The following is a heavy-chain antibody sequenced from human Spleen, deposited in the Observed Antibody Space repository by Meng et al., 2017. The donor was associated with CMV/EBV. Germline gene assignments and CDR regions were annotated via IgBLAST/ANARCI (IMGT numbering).Heavy chain of an antibody. CDR2: IGSGGSST. CDR3: AGLGYYDFWSGYYPNNYFDY. V-gene: IGHV3-11*04. CDR1: GFIFSDYY. D-gene: IGHD3-3*01. Sequence: GGSLRLSCAASGFIFSDYYMTWIRQAPGKGLQWVSYIGSGGSSTSYADSVKGRFTISRDNSKNTLYLQMNSLRAEDTAVYYCAGLGYYDFWSGYYPNNYFDYWGQGTLVTVSS. J-gene: IGHJ4*02.